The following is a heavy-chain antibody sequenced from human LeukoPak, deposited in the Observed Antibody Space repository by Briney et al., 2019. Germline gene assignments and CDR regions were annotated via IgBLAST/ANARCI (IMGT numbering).Heavy chain of an antibody. CDR2: IIPIFGTA. J-gene: IGHJ6*03. V-gene: IGHV1-69*05. CDR3: ARGGYSGYGRYYYYYMDV. CDR1: GGTFSSYA. D-gene: IGHD5-12*01. Sequence: SVKVSCKASGGTFSSYAVSWVRQAPGQGLEWMGRIIPIFGTANYAQKFQGRVTITTDESTSTAYMELSSLRSEDTAVYYCARGGYSGYGRYYYYYMDVWGKGTTVTVSS.